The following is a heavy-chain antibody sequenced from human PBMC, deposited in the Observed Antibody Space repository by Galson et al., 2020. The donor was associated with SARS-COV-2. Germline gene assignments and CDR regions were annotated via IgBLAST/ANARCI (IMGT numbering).Heavy chain of an antibody. J-gene: IGHJ4*02. Sequence: GGSLRLSCAASGFTFDDYAMHWVRQAPGKGLEWVSGISWNSGSIGYADSVKGRFTISRDNAKNSLYLQMNSLRAEDTALYYCAKDIRFQALAVAGLFDYWGQGTLVTVSS. V-gene: IGHV3-9*01. CDR2: ISWNSGSI. CDR1: GFTFDDYA. D-gene: IGHD6-19*01. CDR3: AKDIRFQALAVAGLFDY.